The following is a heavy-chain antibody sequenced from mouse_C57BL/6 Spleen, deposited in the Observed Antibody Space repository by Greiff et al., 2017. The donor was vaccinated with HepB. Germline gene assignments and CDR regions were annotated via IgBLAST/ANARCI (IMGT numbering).Heavy chain of an antibody. V-gene: IGHV1-82*01. CDR3: ARELTGTLDY. D-gene: IGHD4-1*01. J-gene: IGHJ2*01. CDR2: IYPGDGDT. Sequence: VQLQQSGPELVKPGASVKISCKASGYAFSSSWMNWVKQRPGKGLEWIGRIYPGDGDTNYNGKFKGKATLTADKSSSTAYMQLSSLTSEDSAVYFCARELTGTLDYWGQGTTLTVSS. CDR1: GYAFSSSW.